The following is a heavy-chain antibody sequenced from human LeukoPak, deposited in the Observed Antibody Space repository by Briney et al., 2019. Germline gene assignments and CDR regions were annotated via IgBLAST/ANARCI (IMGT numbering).Heavy chain of an antibody. CDR2: ISSSSNYI. CDR3: ARTSDSSGYHDFDY. CDR1: EFTFSSYS. Sequence: PGGSVRLSCAASEFTFSSYSMNWVRQAPGKGLEWVSSISSSSNYIYYANSMKGRFTISRDNAKTSLYLQMNSLRAEDTAMYYCARTSDSSGYHDFDYWGQGTLVTVSS. J-gene: IGHJ4*02. D-gene: IGHD3-22*01. V-gene: IGHV3-21*01.